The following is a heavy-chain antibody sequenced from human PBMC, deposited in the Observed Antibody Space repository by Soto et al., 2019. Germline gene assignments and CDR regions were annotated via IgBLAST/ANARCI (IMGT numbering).Heavy chain of an antibody. D-gene: IGHD3-9*01. CDR3: ATAFTYYDILTGSRTYYFDY. V-gene: IGHV4-59*01. CDR1: GGSISSYY. CDR2: IYYSGST. Sequence: PSETLSLTCTVSGGSISSYYWSWIRQPPGKGLEWIGYIYYSGSTNYNPSLKSRVTISVDTSKNQFSLKLSSVTAADTAVYYCATAFTYYDILTGSRTYYFDYWGQGTLVTVSS. J-gene: IGHJ4*02.